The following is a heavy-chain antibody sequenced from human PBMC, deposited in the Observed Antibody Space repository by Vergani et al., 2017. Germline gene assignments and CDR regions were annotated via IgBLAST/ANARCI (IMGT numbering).Heavy chain of an antibody. CDR1: GYSFTNYW. D-gene: IGHD3-22*01. Sequence: EVQLVQSGAEVNKPGESLKISCQISGYSFTNYWIGWVRQMPGKGLDWMGIIHPADSDTRYSPSFQVQVTISVDKSISTAYLQRSSLRASDSAMYYCARLYGRDSSGSKYFDYWGQGTLVTVSS. CDR2: IHPADSDT. J-gene: IGHJ4*02. CDR3: ARLYGRDSSGSKYFDY. V-gene: IGHV5-51*01.